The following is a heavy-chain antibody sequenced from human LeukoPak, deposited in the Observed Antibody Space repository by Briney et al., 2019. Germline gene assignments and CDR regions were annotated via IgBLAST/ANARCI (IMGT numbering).Heavy chain of an antibody. CDR1: GFTFNSYA. J-gene: IGHJ4*01. Sequence: GGSLRLSCAASGFTFNSYAMSWFRQAPGKGLEWVSSISASGDRTYYPDSVKGQFTISRDNSKNTLYLQMNSLRAEDTAVYYCARPVGVTNRVMEDYWGHGTLVSVSS. CDR3: ARPVGVTNRVMEDY. V-gene: IGHV3-23*01. CDR2: ISASGDRT. D-gene: IGHD1-26*01.